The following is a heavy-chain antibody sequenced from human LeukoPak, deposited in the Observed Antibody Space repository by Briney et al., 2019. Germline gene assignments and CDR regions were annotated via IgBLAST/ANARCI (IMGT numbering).Heavy chain of an antibody. Sequence: SETLSLTCTVSGGSISSSSYYWGWIRQPPGKGLEWIGSIYYSGSTYYNPSLKSRVTISVDTSKNQFSLKLSSVTAADTAGYYCARPNGDYEQFDAFDIWGQGTMVTVSS. CDR2: IYYSGST. CDR3: ARPNGDYEQFDAFDI. D-gene: IGHD4-17*01. CDR1: GGSISSSSYY. J-gene: IGHJ3*02. V-gene: IGHV4-39*01.